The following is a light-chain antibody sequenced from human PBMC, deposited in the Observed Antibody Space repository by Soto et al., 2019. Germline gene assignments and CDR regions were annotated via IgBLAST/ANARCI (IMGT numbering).Light chain of an antibody. CDR3: QQRSQWPPLT. J-gene: IGKJ4*01. V-gene: IGKV3-11*01. Sequence: EIVLTQSPGTLSLSPGERATLSCRASQSISNYLAWYQHKPGQAPRLLISDASKRASGVPARFSGSGSGTDFTLTISSLAPEDCAVYYCQQRSQWPPLTFGGGTTVESK. CDR1: QSISNY. CDR2: DAS.